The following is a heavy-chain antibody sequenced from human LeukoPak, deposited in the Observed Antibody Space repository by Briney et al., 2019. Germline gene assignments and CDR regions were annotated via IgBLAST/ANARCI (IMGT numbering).Heavy chain of an antibody. CDR2: ISPILGIA. V-gene: IGHV1-69*04. Sequence: SVKVSCKASGGTFSSYAISWVRQAPGQGLEWMGRISPILGIANYAQKFQGRVTITADKSTSTAYMELSSLRSEDTAVYYCARGSITMVRGVRRNNWFDPWGQGTLVTVSS. CDR3: ARGSITMVRGVRRNNWFDP. D-gene: IGHD3-10*01. CDR1: GGTFSSYA. J-gene: IGHJ5*02.